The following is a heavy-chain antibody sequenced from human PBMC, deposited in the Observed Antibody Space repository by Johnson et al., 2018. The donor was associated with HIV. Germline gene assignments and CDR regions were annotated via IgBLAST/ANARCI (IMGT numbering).Heavy chain of an antibody. V-gene: IGHV3-30*18. D-gene: IGHD3-3*01. CDR2: ISYDGSNK. CDR3: AKDLGGSKTDEWGTDYYEFWNSYPVQDPRVVVGAFDI. J-gene: IGHJ3*02. Sequence: QVQLVESGGGVVQPGRSLRLSCTASGFTFRRYAMHWVRQAPGKGLEWVALISYDGSNKSYADSMKGRFTISRDNSKKPLYLHVNSLTSEDTAVYYCAKDLGGSKTDEWGTDYYEFWNSYPVQDPRVVVGAFDIWGHGTMVTVSS. CDR1: GFTFRRYA.